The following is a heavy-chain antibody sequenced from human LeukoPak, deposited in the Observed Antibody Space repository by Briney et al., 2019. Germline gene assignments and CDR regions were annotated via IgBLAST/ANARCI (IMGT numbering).Heavy chain of an antibody. D-gene: IGHD6-13*01. J-gene: IGHJ4*02. CDR2: IYYSGST. CDR1: GGSISSGGYY. CDR3: AGSSWYPRDFDY. V-gene: IGHV4-31*03. Sequence: PSETLSLTCTVSGGSISSGGYYWSWIRQHPGKGLEWIGYIYYSGSTYYNPSLKSRVTISVDTPKNQFSLKLSSVTAADTAVYYCAGSSWYPRDFDYWGQGTLVTVSS.